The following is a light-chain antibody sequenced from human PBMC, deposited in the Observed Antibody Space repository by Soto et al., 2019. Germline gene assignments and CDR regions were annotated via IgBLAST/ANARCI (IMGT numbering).Light chain of an antibody. CDR2: DAS. CDR1: QSVRSY. V-gene: IGKV3-11*01. J-gene: IGKJ1*01. Sequence: EIWLTQYPATLSLSPGERATLSCGASQSVRSYLAWYQQKTGKAPRLLIYDASNRATGIPARLSGSGYGTDLTITISSMQTEDFEVYYCQQYNNWPWTFGQGTKVDIK. CDR3: QQYNNWPWT.